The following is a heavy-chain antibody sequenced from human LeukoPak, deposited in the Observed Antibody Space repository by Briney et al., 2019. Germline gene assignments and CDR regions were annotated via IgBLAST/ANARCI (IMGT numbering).Heavy chain of an antibody. CDR2: ISAYNGNT. V-gene: IGHV1-18*01. D-gene: IGHD1-1*01. CDR3: ARDGNGDWMNYYDYYMDV. CDR1: GYTFTSYG. Sequence: ASVKVSCKASGYTFTSYGISWVRQAPGQGLEWMGWISAYNGNTNYAQKLQGRVTMTTDTSTSTAYMELRSLRSDDTAVYYCARDGNGDWMNYYDYYMDVWGKGTTVTVSS. J-gene: IGHJ6*03.